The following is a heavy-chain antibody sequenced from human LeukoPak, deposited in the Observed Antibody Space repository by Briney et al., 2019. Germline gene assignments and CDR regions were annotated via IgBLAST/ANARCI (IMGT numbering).Heavy chain of an antibody. J-gene: IGHJ4*02. Sequence: ASVKVSCKASGYTFTSYGISWVRQAPGQGLEWMGWISAYNGNTNYAQKLQGRVTMTTDTSTSTAYMELRSLISDDTAVYYCARDGRGYSYGSSSQDYWGQGTLVTVSS. D-gene: IGHD5-18*01. V-gene: IGHV1-18*01. CDR1: GYTFTSYG. CDR3: ARDGRGYSYGSSSQDY. CDR2: ISAYNGNT.